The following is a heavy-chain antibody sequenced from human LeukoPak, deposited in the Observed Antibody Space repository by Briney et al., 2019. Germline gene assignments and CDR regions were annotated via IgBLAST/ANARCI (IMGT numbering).Heavy chain of an antibody. CDR3: ARGLALRPLYY. Sequence: SETLSLTCAVYGGSFSGYYWSWIRQPPGKGLEWIGSIYYSGSTYYNPSLKSRVTISVDTSKNQFSLKLSSVTAADTAVYYCARGLALRPLYYWGQGTLVTVSS. J-gene: IGHJ4*02. CDR1: GGSFSGYY. V-gene: IGHV4-34*01. CDR2: IYYSGST. D-gene: IGHD3-3*01.